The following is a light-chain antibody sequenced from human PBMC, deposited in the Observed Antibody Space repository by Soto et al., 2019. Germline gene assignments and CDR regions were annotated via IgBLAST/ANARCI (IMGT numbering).Light chain of an antibody. Sequence: EIVLTQSPATLSLSPGERATLSCRASQSVSSYLAWYQQKPGQAPRLLIYDASNRATGIPARFSGSGSGTDFPPPISSPKAEDFAVYYCQLDETFGQGTKLEIK. CDR1: QSVSSY. CDR3: QLDET. J-gene: IGKJ2*01. CDR2: DAS. V-gene: IGKV3-11*01.